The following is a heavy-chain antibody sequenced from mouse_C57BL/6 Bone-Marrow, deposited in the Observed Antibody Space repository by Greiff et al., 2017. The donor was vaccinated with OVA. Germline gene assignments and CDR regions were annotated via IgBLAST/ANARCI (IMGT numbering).Heavy chain of an antibody. CDR2: IDPETGGT. CDR3: TRNGIYDGYHFFAY. D-gene: IGHD2-3*01. Sequence: QVQLQQSGAELVRPGASVTLSCKASGYTFTDYEMHWVKQTPVHGLEWIGAIDPETGGTAYNQKFKGKAILTADKSSSTAYMELRSLTSEDSAVYYCTRNGIYDGYHFFAYWGQGTLVTVSA. V-gene: IGHV1-15*01. J-gene: IGHJ3*01. CDR1: GYTFTDYE.